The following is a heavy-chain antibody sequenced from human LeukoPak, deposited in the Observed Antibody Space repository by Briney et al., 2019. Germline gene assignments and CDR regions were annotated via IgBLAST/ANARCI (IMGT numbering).Heavy chain of an antibody. Sequence: SETLSLTCAVSGGSISSGGYSWSWIRQPPGKGLEWIGYIYHSGSTYYNPSLKSRVTISVDRSKNQFSLKLSSVTAADTAVYYCASLYGDYADCWGQGTLVTVSS. D-gene: IGHD4-17*01. V-gene: IGHV4-30-2*01. CDR1: GGSISSGGYS. J-gene: IGHJ4*02. CDR3: ASLYGDYADC. CDR2: IYHSGST.